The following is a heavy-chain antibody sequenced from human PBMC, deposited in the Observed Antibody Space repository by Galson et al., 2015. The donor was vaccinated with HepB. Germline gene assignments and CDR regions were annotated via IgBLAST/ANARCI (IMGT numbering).Heavy chain of an antibody. CDR1: GFTFTNYG. Sequence: SLRLSCAASGFTFTNYGMHWVRQAPGKGLEWVAVISLDGSNKYYADSVKGRFTISRDKSKNTLYLQMNSLRAEDTAVYYCAKDRGGRDCGSTICYGEIDYWGQGTLVTVSS. D-gene: IGHD2-2*01. V-gene: IGHV3-30*18. J-gene: IGHJ4*02. CDR3: AKDRGGRDCGSTICYGEIDY. CDR2: ISLDGSNK.